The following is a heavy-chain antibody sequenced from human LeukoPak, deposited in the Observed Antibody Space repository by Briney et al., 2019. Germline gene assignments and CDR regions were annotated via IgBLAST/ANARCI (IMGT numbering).Heavy chain of an antibody. D-gene: IGHD2-15*01. J-gene: IGHJ5*02. CDR3: AKEREACSGGSCYTWFDP. CDR2: ISTGSGYI. CDR1: GFTFSSSG. Sequence: GGSLRLSCAASGFTFSSSGMSWVRQAPGKGLEWVSSISTGSGYIYYADSVKGRFTISRDNAKNSLYLQMNSLRAEDTAVYYCAKEREACSGGSCYTWFDPWGQGTLVTVSS. V-gene: IGHV3-21*04.